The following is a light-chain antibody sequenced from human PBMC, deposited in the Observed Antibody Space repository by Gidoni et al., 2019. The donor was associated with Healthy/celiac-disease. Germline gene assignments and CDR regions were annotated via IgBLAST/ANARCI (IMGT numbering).Light chain of an antibody. CDR1: QSISSG. Sequence: DIQLTQSPSTLSESVGDRVTITCRASQSISSGLASYQQKPGKDPKFLIYDASSLESGVPSRFSGRGSGTEFTLTSSSPQPDDFATYSCQQYHSYSWTFGQGTKVEIK. J-gene: IGKJ1*01. CDR3: QQYHSYSWT. V-gene: IGKV1-5*01. CDR2: DAS.